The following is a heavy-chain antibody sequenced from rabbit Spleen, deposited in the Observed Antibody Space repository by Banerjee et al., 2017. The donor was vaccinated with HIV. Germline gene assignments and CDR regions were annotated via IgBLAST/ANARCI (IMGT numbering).Heavy chain of an antibody. D-gene: IGHD1-1*01. Sequence: LVESGGGLVQPGESLKLTCKASGIDFSNNGYACFRQAPGKGPEWIACIYPGFDISTYARWGKRRLSVSSNTAQTTVFLQVPSLTASDTATYFCARVELVVRVYYFSLWGPGTLVTVS. CDR3: ARVELVVRVYYFSL. CDR2: IYPGFDIS. V-gene: IGHV1S47*01. J-gene: IGHJ4*01. CDR1: GIDFSNNG.